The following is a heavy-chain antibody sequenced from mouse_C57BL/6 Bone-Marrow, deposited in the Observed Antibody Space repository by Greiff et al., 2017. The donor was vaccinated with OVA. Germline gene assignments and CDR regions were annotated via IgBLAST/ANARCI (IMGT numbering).Heavy chain of an antibody. CDR3: ARHDYYGNYGGGYAMDY. J-gene: IGHJ4*01. CDR2: ISNGGGST. V-gene: IGHV5-12*01. D-gene: IGHD2-1*01. Sequence: EVKLMESGGGLVQPGGSLKLSCAASGFTFSDYYMYWVRQTPEKRLEWVAYISNGGGSTYYPDTVKGRFTISRDNAKNTLYLQMSRLKSEDTAMYYCARHDYYGNYGGGYAMDYWGQGTSVTVSS. CDR1: GFTFSDYY.